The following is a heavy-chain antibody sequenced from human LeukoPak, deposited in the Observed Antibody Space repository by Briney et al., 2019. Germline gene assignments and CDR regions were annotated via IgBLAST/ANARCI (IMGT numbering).Heavy chain of an antibody. CDR3: ARVPGIAVAAARDAFDI. Sequence: AGGSLRLSCAASGFTLSIYSMNWVRQAPDKGLEWVSYISSSGTYIYYADSVKGRFTISRDNSKNTLYLQMNSLRAEDTAVYYCARVPGIAVAAARDAFDIWGQGTMVTVSS. V-gene: IGHV3-21*01. CDR1: GFTLSIYS. J-gene: IGHJ3*02. D-gene: IGHD6-19*01. CDR2: ISSSGTYI.